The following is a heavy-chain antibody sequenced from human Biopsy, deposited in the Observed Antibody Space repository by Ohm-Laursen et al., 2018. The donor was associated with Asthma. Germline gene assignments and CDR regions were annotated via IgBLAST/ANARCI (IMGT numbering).Heavy chain of an antibody. CDR2: TRHSGYT. CDR1: GGSFSGNY. CDR3: ARGSSSRLSQWELLVSGGKRAHSYYGMDV. D-gene: IGHD1-26*01. Sequence: SETLSLTCAVYGGSFSGNYWSWIRQTPGKGLEWLGDTRHSGYTNYQPFPSSRPTLSVDTSKNQFSLRLTSVTAADTAVYYCARGSSSRLSQWELLVSGGKRAHSYYGMDVWGQGTRSLSP. J-gene: IGHJ6*02. V-gene: IGHV4-34*01.